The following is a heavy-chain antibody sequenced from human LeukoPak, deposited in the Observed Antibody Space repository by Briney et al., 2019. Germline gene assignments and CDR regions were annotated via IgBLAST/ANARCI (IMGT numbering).Heavy chain of an antibody. CDR1: GGSFSSYY. CDR2: IYYSGST. Sequence: SETLSLTCAVYGGSFSSYYWSWIRQPPGKGLEWIGYIYYSGSTNYNPSLKSRGTISVDTSNNQFSLKLTSVTAADTAVYYCARSGRGNSAGFDCWGQGTLVTVSS. CDR3: ARSGRGNSAGFDC. D-gene: IGHD3-10*01. J-gene: IGHJ4*02. V-gene: IGHV4-59*01.